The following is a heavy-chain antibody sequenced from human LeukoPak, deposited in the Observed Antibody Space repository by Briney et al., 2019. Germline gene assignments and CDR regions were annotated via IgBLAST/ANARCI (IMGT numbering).Heavy chain of an antibody. CDR2: ISGSGGST. CDR3: AKLVDTAMGRSPAADY. CDR1: GFTFSSYA. Sequence: GGSLRLPRAASGFTFSSYAMSWVRQAPGKGLEWVSAISGSGGSTYYADSVKGRFTISRDNSKNTLYLQMNSLRAEDTAVYYCAKLVDTAMGRSPAADYWGQGTLVTVSS. V-gene: IGHV3-23*01. D-gene: IGHD5-18*01. J-gene: IGHJ4*02.